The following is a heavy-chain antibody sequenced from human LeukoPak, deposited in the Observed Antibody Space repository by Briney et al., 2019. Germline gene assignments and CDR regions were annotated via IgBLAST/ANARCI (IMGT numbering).Heavy chain of an antibody. CDR2: ISSSSGTI. V-gene: IGHV3-48*04. J-gene: IGHJ4*02. Sequence: GGSLRLSCAASGFTFSTSGMNWVRQAPGKGLEWVSYISSSSGTIYYADSVKGRFTISRDNAKNSLYLQMNSLRAEDTAVYYCASSWDFWGQGTLVTVSS. CDR3: ASSWDF. CDR1: GFTFSTSG.